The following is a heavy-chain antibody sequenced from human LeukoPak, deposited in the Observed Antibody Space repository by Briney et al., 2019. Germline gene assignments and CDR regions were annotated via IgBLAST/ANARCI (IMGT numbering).Heavy chain of an antibody. D-gene: IGHD4-17*01. Sequence: GRSLRLSCAASGFTFDDYAMHWVRQAPGKGLEWVSGISWNSGSIGYADSVKGRFTISRDNAKNSLYLQMNSLRAEDTALYYCARARAPVTRISSFDIWGQGTMVTVSS. J-gene: IGHJ3*02. CDR3: ARARAPVTRISSFDI. V-gene: IGHV3-9*01. CDR1: GFTFDDYA. CDR2: ISWNSGSI.